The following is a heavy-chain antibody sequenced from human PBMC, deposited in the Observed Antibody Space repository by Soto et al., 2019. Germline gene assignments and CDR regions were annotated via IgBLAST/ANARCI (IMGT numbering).Heavy chain of an antibody. J-gene: IGHJ6*02. CDR3: ARVGYGSGGWLYGMDV. CDR1: GFTVSSNY. D-gene: IGHD2-15*01. CDR2: IYSGGST. Sequence: PGGSLRLSCAASGFTVSSNYMSWVRQAPGKGLEWVSVIYSGGSTYYTDSVQGRFTISRDNSKNTLYLQMDSLRAEDTAVYYCARVGYGSGGWLYGMDVWGQGTTVTVSS. V-gene: IGHV3-66*01.